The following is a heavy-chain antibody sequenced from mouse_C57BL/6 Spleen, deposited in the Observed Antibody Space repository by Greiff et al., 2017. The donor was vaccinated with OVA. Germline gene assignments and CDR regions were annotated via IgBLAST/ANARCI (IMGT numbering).Heavy chain of an antibody. V-gene: IGHV5-17*01. Sequence: EVQLVESGGGLVKPGGSLKLSCAASGFTFSDYGLHWVRQAPEKGLEWVAYISSGSSTIYYADTVKGRFTLSRDNAQNNLFLQKTSLRSEDTAMYYCARRGGSSGFYAMDYWGQGTSVTVSS. D-gene: IGHD3-2*02. CDR2: ISSGSSTI. J-gene: IGHJ4*01. CDR3: ARRGGSSGFYAMDY. CDR1: GFTFSDYG.